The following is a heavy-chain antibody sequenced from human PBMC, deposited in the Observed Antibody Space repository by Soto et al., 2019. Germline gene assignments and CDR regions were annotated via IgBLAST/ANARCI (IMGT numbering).Heavy chain of an antibody. J-gene: IGHJ4*02. Sequence: PGGSLRLSCAASGFTFSSYSMNWVRQAPGKGLEWVSSISSSSSYIYYADSVKGRFTISRDNAKDSLYLQMNSLRAEDTAVYYCARSPQQLWLKLTPTNWGQGTLVTVSS. D-gene: IGHD5-18*01. CDR3: ARSPQQLWLKLTPTN. CDR1: GFTFSSYS. V-gene: IGHV3-21*01. CDR2: ISSSSSYI.